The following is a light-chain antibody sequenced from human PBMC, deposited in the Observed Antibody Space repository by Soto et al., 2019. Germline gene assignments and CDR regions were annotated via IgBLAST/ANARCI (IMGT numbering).Light chain of an antibody. CDR2: GAS. V-gene: IGKV3-20*01. CDR3: QQYGSSPFT. Sequence: DIALTQSPGTLSLSPGERATLSCRASQTVSSNNLAWYQQKRGQAPRLRIYGASSMAAAIPDRFRGSASGTDFTLSISSLAPEDFAVYYCQQYGSSPFTFGPGTEVDI. J-gene: IGKJ3*01. CDR1: QTVSSNN.